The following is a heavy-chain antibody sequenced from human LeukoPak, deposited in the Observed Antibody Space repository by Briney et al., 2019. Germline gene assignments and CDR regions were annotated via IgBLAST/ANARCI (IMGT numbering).Heavy chain of an antibody. CDR1: GGSIDRGIYS. V-gene: IGHV4-30-2*01. CDR3: VRDGDYYDSGGYGNI. D-gene: IGHD3-22*01. CDR2: IFHTGST. Sequence: SQTLSLTCSVSGGSIDRGIYSWSWIRQPPGKGLEWIGYIFHTGSTSYNPSLKSRVTISVDRSKNQFSLKLSSVTAADTAMYYCVRDGDYYDSGGYGNIWGQGTLVTVSS. J-gene: IGHJ4*02.